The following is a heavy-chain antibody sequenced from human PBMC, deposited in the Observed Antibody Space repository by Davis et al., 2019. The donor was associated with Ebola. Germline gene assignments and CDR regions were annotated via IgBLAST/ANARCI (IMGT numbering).Heavy chain of an antibody. CDR3: SIGGTTGGFDY. CDR2: FDPEDGEA. Sequence: AASVKVSCKCKASGYTLAELSMHWVRQAPGKGLEWMGYFDPEDGEAIYAQNFQGRVTMTEDTSTNTAYMELSGLRSEDTAVYYCSIGGTTGGFDYWGQGTLVTVSS. CDR1: GYTLAELS. V-gene: IGHV1-24*01. D-gene: IGHD1-14*01. J-gene: IGHJ4*02.